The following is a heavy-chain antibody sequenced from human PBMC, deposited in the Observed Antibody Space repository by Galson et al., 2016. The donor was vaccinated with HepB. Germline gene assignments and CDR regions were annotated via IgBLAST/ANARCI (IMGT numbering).Heavy chain of an antibody. Sequence: CAISGDSVSSNIAAWNWIRQSPSRGLEWLGRTYYRSKWYNDYVRSVKSRITISPYTSKNQFSLQLKSVTPEDTAVYYCTRVSFLGRGLTNWGQGILVTVSS. D-gene: IGHD2/OR15-2a*01. V-gene: IGHV6-1*01. CDR3: TRVSFLGRGLTN. CDR1: GDSVSSNIAA. CDR2: TYYRSKWYN. J-gene: IGHJ4*02.